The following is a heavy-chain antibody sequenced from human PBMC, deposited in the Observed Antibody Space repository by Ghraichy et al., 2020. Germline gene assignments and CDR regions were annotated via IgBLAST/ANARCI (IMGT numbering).Heavy chain of an antibody. V-gene: IGHV3-30*03. CDR1: GFPFSRYG. Sequence: GSLNISCKGSGFPFSRYGMHWVRRAPGKGLEWVALRSPDKETKFYADSVRGRFTISRDDSKSTLFLRMNNLRPEDTGIYYCARGNDGSPDSWGPGTLVIVSS. CDR2: RSPDKETK. D-gene: IGHD1-26*01. CDR3: ARGNDGSPDS. J-gene: IGHJ4*02.